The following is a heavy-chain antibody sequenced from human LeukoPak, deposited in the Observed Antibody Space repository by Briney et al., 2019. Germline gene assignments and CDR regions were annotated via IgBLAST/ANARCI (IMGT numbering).Heavy chain of an antibody. CDR1: GGSFSGYY. Sequence: SETLSLTCAVYGGSFSGYYWSWIPQPPGKGREWIGEINHSGSTNYNPSLKSRVTISVDTSKNQFSLKLSSVTAADTAVYYCAGYSSSSSVDYWGQGTLVTVSS. D-gene: IGHD6-6*01. V-gene: IGHV4-34*01. CDR2: INHSGST. J-gene: IGHJ4*02. CDR3: AGYSSSSSVDY.